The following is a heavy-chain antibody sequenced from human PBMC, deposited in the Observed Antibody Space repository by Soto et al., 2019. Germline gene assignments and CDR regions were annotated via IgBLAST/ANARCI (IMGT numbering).Heavy chain of an antibody. J-gene: IGHJ4*02. CDR1: GGSISSGDYY. CDR3: ARVAGGYCSSTGCRDVDY. CDR2: IYYSGTT. V-gene: IGHV4-31*03. Sequence: QVQLQESGPGLVKPSQTLSLTCTVSGGSISSGDYYWCWSRQHPGKGLEWIGYIYYSGTTYDNPSLKSRVNISVATSKNQCSLKVSSVTAADTAVYYCARVAGGYCSSTGCRDVDYWGQGTLVTVSS. D-gene: IGHD2-2*01.